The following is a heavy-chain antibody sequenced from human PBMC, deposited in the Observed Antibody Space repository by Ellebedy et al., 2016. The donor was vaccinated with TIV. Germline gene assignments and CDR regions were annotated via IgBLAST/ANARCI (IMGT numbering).Heavy chain of an antibody. CDR1: EFSFRSYW. D-gene: IGHD4-17*01. CDR2: IRQDGDEK. Sequence: GESLKISCAASEFSFRSYWMTWVRQAPGKGLEWVASIRQDGDEKYYVDSVKGRFTISRDNAKRSLFLQMDSLEAEDTAVYYCARDEAYGDHDYCYYTGMGVWGQGTTVTVSS. V-gene: IGHV3-7*03. J-gene: IGHJ6*02. CDR3: ARDEAYGDHDYCYYTGMGV.